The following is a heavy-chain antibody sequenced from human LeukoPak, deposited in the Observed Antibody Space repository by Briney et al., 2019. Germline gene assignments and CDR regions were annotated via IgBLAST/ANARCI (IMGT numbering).Heavy chain of an antibody. J-gene: IGHJ4*02. CDR3: AREGGPYRPLDY. V-gene: IGHV4-59*01. Sequence: SETLSLTCTVSGGSISAYYWSWIRQPPGKGLEWIGYIHDSRTTSYNPSLKSRVTISADKSKNQFSLKLTYLTAADTAVYYCAREGGPYRPLDYSGQGTLVTVSS. CDR2: IHDSRTT. CDR1: GGSISAYY.